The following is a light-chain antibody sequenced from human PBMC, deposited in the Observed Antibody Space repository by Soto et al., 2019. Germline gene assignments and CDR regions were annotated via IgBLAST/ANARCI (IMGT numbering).Light chain of an antibody. CDR3: SSFTSSSTLL. J-gene: IGLJ3*02. CDR2: EVR. V-gene: IGLV2-14*01. Sequence: QSALTQPASVSGSPGQSIAISCTGTSSDIGGYNYVSWYQQHPGKAPKLMIYEVRNRPSGVSNRFSGSKSGTTASLTISGLQADDEADYYCSSFTSSSTLLFGGGTQLTVL. CDR1: SSDIGGYNY.